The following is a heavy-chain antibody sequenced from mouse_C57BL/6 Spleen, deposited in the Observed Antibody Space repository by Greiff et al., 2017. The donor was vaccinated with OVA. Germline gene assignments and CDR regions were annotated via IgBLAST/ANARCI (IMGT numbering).Heavy chain of an antibody. CDR2: TSSSGST. CDR3: ARGRGYYSTMDY. D-gene: IGHD2-3*01. J-gene: IGHJ4*01. Sequence: EVKLQESGPALVKPSQTVSLTCTVTGYSFTNCYHWWNWIRPVSGIKLEWVGFTSSSGSTYSNPFLKNRTSITMDTTKNQLFLQLHSVTTADIATNYCARGRGYYSTMDYWGQGTSVTVSS. CDR1: GYSFTNCYHW. V-gene: IGHV3-4*01.